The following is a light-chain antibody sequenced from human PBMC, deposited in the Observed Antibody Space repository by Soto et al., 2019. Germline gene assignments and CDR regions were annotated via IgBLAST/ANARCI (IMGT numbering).Light chain of an antibody. CDR2: GAS. CDR1: QSVRSN. J-gene: IGKJ4*01. Sequence: EIVMTQSPATLSVSPGERATLFCRASQSVRSNFLAWYQQKPGQAPSLLIYGASIRATGIPARFSGSGSGTVFTLTINGLQSEDFAVYYCQQHSAWPLTFGGGTKVEIK. CDR3: QQHSAWPLT. V-gene: IGKV3-15*01.